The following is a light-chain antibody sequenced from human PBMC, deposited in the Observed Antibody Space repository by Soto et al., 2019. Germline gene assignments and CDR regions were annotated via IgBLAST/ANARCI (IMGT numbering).Light chain of an antibody. V-gene: IGLV1-40*01. CDR1: SSNIGADYV. CDR3: QSYDSSLSAYV. J-gene: IGLJ1*01. CDR2: GNS. Sequence: QAVLTQPPSVSGAPGQRVTISCTGSSSNIGADYVVHWYQQLPRTAPKLLIYGNSNRPSGVPDRFSGSKSGTSASLAITGLQAEDEADYYCQSYDSSLSAYVFGTGTKLTVL.